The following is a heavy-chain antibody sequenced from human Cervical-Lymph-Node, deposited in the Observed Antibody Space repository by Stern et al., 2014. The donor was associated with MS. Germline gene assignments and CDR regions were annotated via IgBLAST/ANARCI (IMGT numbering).Heavy chain of an antibody. Sequence: QITLKESGPTLVKPTQTLTLTCTFSGFSLSTSGVGVGWIRQPPGKALEWRALIYWDDDKRYSPSLKSRLTITKDTSKNQVVLTMTNMDPVDTATYYCAHLLLWFGESMGDAFDIWGQGTMVTVSS. CDR3: AHLLLWFGESMGDAFDI. V-gene: IGHV2-5*02. J-gene: IGHJ3*02. CDR1: GFSLSTSGVG. D-gene: IGHD3-10*01. CDR2: IYWDDDK.